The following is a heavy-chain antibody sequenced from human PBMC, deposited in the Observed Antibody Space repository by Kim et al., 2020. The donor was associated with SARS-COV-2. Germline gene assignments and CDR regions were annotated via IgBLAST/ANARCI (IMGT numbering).Heavy chain of an antibody. CDR1: GFTFSDSS. CDR2: ISYDGRNK. V-gene: IGHV3-30-3*01. J-gene: IGHJ5*02. D-gene: IGHD2-21*01. Sequence: GGSLRLSCVASGFTFSDSSIHWVRQAPGKGLEWVTVISYDGRNKLYADSAKGRFTISRDNSKNTVYLQMNSLRPEDTAMYYCAGQHCDGYSCPSGLAHWGQGTLVTVSS. CDR3: AGQHCDGYSCPSGLAH.